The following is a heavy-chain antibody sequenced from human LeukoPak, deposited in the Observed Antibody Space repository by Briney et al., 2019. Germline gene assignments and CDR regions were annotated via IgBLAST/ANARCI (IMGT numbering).Heavy chain of an antibody. V-gene: IGHV1-69*05. CDR1: GGTFSSYA. CDR3: AREGSGSRGFNI. CDR2: IIPIFGTA. D-gene: IGHD3-10*01. Sequence: SVKVSCKASGGTFSSYAISWVRQAPGQGLEWMGGIIPIFGTANYAQKLQGRVTITTDESTSTAYMELSSLRSEDTAVYYCAREGSGSRGFNIWGQGTMVTVSS. J-gene: IGHJ3*02.